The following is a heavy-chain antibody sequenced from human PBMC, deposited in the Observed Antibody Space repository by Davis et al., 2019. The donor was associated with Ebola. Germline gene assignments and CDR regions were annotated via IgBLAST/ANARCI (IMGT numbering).Heavy chain of an antibody. V-gene: IGHV4-39*07. CDR3: ARGNYGDYIVLYYYNMDV. CDR1: GGSISSSTYS. D-gene: IGHD4-17*01. CDR2: IYYSGST. Sequence: SETLSLTCTVSGGSISSSTYSWGWIRQPPGKGLEWIGIIYYSGSTNYNPSLKSRVTISVDMSKNQFSLKLSSVTAADTAVYYCARGNYGDYIVLYYYNMDVWGQGTTVTVSS. J-gene: IGHJ6*02.